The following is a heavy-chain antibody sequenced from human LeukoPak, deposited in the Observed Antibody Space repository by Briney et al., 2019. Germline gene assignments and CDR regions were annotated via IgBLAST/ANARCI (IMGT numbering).Heavy chain of an antibody. J-gene: IGHJ5*02. D-gene: IGHD3-10*01. CDR1: GYSISYGYY. V-gene: IGHV4-38-2*02. Sequence: SETLSLTCAVTGYSISYGYYWGWIRPPPGKGLEWIGSIYHSGSTYYNPSLKSRVTISVDTSKNQFSLNLGSVTAADTAVYYCARDLRSGSYLNWLDPWGQGTLVTVSS. CDR2: IYHSGST. CDR3: ARDLRSGSYLNWLDP.